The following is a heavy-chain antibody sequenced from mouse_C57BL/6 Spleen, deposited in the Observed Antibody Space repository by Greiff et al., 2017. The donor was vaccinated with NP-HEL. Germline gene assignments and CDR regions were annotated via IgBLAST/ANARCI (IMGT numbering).Heavy chain of an antibody. J-gene: IGHJ3*01. CDR2: ISSGGDYI. D-gene: IGHD1-1*01. CDR3: ARALDYGSSLWFAY. V-gene: IGHV5S21*01. CDR1: GFTFSSYA. Sequence: EVQGVESGEGLVKPGGSLKLSCAASGFTFSSYAMSWVRQTPEKRLEWVAYISSGGDYIYYADTVKGRFTISRDNARNTLYLQMSSLKSEDTAMYYCARALDYGSSLWFAYWGQGTLVTVSA.